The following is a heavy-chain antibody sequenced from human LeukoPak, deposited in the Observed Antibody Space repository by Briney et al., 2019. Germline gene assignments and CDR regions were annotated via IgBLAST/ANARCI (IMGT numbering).Heavy chain of an antibody. CDR1: GASISSGDYH. J-gene: IGHJ5*02. CDR2: IHDSGST. V-gene: IGHV4-30-4*01. Sequence: SETLSLTRTVSGASISSGDYHWNWIRQPPGKGLEWIGLIHDSGSTYYNPSLKSRVSISRDMSKNQLSLMLSSVTAADTAVYCARGFGAGNYYYGWFDPWGQGTLVSVSS. D-gene: IGHD3-10*01. CDR3: ARGFGAGNYYYGWFDP.